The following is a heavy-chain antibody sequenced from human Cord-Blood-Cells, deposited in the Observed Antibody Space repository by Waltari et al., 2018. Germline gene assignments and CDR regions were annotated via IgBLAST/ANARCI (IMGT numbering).Heavy chain of an antibody. J-gene: IGHJ5*02. CDR2: FDPEDGET. Sequence: QVHLVQFGAGVRKPGAQVKASCKVSGYTLTELSMHWGRQAPGKGLEWMGGFDPEDGETIYAQKFQGRVTMTEDTSTDTAYMELSSLRSEDTAVYYCATIKRYGDHDWFDPWGQGTLVTVSS. V-gene: IGHV1-24*01. CDR1: GYTLTELS. CDR3: ATIKRYGDHDWFDP. D-gene: IGHD4-17*01.